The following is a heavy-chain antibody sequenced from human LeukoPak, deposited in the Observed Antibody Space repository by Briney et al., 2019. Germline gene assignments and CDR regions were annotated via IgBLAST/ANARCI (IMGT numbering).Heavy chain of an antibody. CDR3: AKDDAWLQFND. CDR1: GFSFSNYA. V-gene: IGHV3-23*01. Sequence: PGGSLRLSCAASGFSFSNYAMTWVRQAPGKGLEWVSNILSNGGGTYYADSVNGRFTISRDNSKNTLYLHMSSLRAGDTAVYFCAKDDAWLQFNDWGQGTLVTVSS. CDR2: ILSNGGGT. J-gene: IGHJ4*02. D-gene: IGHD5-24*01.